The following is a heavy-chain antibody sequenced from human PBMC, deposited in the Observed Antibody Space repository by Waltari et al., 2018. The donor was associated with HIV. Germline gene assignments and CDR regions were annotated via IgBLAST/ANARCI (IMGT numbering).Heavy chain of an antibody. J-gene: IGHJ4*02. CDR3: VGVYCSSATCQRAGFDF. V-gene: IGHV1-24*01. CDR2: FDPEDGEI. Sequence: QVQLVQSGAEVRRPGASVKVSCKVSGYTVNELSMHWVRQAPGEGLEWMGGFDPEDGEIVYTEKFQGRVTVTKDTSSDTSHMVLRSLRSEDTAVYYCVGVYCSSATCQRAGFDFWGQGTLVTDSS. CDR1: GYTVNELS. D-gene: IGHD2-2*01.